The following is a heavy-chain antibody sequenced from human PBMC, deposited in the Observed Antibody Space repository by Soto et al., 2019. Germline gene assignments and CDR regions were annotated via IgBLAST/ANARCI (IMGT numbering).Heavy chain of an antibody. Sequence: QVQLQESGPGLVKPSETLSLTCTVSGGSIISYYWSWIRQPPGKGLEWIGYIYHSGSTNYNPSLQSRVTISVDTSKNQFSRNLSSVTAADTAVYYCARQGNPRYCSGGACFAVVDYWGQGTQVTVSS. CDR2: IYHSGST. D-gene: IGHD2-15*01. CDR3: ARQGNPRYCSGGACFAVVDY. J-gene: IGHJ4*02. V-gene: IGHV4-59*08. CDR1: GGSIISYY.